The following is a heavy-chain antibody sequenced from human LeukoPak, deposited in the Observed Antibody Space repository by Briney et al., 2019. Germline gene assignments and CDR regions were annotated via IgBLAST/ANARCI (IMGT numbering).Heavy chain of an antibody. J-gene: IGHJ4*02. V-gene: IGHV3-23*01. CDR3: IVGIDY. CDR2: ISSTGGTT. D-gene: IGHD1-26*01. Sequence: GGSLRLSCAASGFTFSDYGMSWVRQAPGKGLEWISSISSTGGTTYYADSVKGRFTISRDNSKNTLYLQMNSLRAEDTAVYYCIVGIDYWGQGTLVTVSS. CDR1: GFTFSDYG.